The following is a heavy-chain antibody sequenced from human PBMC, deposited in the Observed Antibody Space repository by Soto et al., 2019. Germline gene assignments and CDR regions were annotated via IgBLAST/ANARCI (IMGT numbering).Heavy chain of an antibody. V-gene: IGHV4-59*08. Sequence: SETLSLTCTVSGGSISSYYWSWIRQPPGKGLEWIGYIYYSGSTNYNPSLKSRVTISVDTSKNQFSLKLSSVTAADTAVYYCARRPGGAGRAVKGEYWFDPWGQGTLVTVSS. CDR3: ARRPGGAGRAVKGEYWFDP. D-gene: IGHD1-26*01. J-gene: IGHJ5*02. CDR2: IYYSGST. CDR1: GGSISSYY.